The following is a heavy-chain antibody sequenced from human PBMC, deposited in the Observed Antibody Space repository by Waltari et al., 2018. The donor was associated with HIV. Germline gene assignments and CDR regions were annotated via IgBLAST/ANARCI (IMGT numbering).Heavy chain of an antibody. V-gene: IGHV1-46*03. CDR1: GYTFTSYY. CDR2: INPSGGST. J-gene: IGHJ4*02. CDR3: AGSIADSYYFDY. Sequence: QVQLVQSGAEVKKPGASVKVSCKASGYTFTSYYMHWVRQAPGQGLEWIGIINPSGGSTSYAQKFQGRVTMTRDTSTSTVYMELSSLRSEDTAVYYCAGSIADSYYFDYWGQGTLVTVSS. D-gene: IGHD6-6*01.